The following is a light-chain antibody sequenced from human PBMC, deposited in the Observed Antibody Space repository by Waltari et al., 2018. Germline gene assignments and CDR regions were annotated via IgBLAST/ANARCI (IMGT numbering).Light chain of an antibody. Sequence: DILLTQSPDSLAVSLGESATISCKSSQSPLLGPNNKNFLAWYQQRPGQPPKLLIYWASTRESGVPERFSGSGSATDFTLTISSLQAEDVAVYYCHQYYTTPQTFGQGTKVGIK. V-gene: IGKV4-1*01. CDR2: WAS. CDR1: QSPLLGPNNKNF. CDR3: HQYYTTPQT. J-gene: IGKJ2*01.